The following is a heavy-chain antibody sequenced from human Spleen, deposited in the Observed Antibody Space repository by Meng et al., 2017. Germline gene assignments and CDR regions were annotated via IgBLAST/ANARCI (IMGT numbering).Heavy chain of an antibody. J-gene: IGHJ4*02. CDR3: ARAAPQPLSYASYYFDF. CDR1: GGSLSSGNYY. Sequence: QVQLQESGPGLVEPSQTLSLTCTVSGGSLSSGNYYWSWIRQPPGKGLEWIGYVYQSGSSYYNPSLKSRVTISLDRSKNQFSLKLNSVTAADTAVYYCARAAPQPLSYASYYFDFWGQGTLVTVSS. D-gene: IGHD2-2*01. V-gene: IGHV4-30-4*01. CDR2: VYQSGSS.